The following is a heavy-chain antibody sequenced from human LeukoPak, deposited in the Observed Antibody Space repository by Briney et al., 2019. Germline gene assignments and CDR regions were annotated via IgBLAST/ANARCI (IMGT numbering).Heavy chain of an antibody. Sequence: GGSLRLSCAASGFTFSSYGMHWVRQAPGKGLEWVSYISSSSSTIYYADSVKGRFTISRDNAKNSLYLQMNSLRAEDTAVYYCARDLYYGSGSYYNLHGYWGQGTLVTVSS. D-gene: IGHD3-10*01. CDR2: ISSSSSTI. V-gene: IGHV3-48*01. CDR3: ARDLYYGSGSYYNLHGY. CDR1: GFTFSSYG. J-gene: IGHJ4*02.